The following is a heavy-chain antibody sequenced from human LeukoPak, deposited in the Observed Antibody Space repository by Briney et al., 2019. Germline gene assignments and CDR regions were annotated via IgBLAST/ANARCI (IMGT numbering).Heavy chain of an antibody. CDR3: AREGNDLDV. CDR2: IYHSGST. Sequence: SETLSLTCTVSGGSISSGGYYWSWIRQPPGKGLEWIGYIYHSGSTYYNPSLKSRVTISVDRSKNQFSLKLSSVTAADTAVYYCAREGNDLDVWGKGTTVTVSS. CDR1: GGSISSGGYY. D-gene: IGHD1-1*01. J-gene: IGHJ6*04. V-gene: IGHV4-30-2*01.